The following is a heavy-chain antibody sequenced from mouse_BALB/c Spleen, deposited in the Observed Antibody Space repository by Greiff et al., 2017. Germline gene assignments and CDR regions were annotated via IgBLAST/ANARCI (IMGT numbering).Heavy chain of an antibody. D-gene: IGHD3-1*01. CDR1: GFTFSSFG. J-gene: IGHJ4*01. V-gene: IGHV5-17*02. CDR2: ISSGSSTI. CDR3: ARRGTGEYAMDY. Sequence: EVKLMESGGGLVQPGGSRKLSCAASGFTFSSFGMHWVRQAPEKGLEWVAYISSGSSTIYYADTVKGRFTISRDNPKNTLFLQMTSLRSEDTAMYYCARRGTGEYAMDYWGQGTSVTVSS.